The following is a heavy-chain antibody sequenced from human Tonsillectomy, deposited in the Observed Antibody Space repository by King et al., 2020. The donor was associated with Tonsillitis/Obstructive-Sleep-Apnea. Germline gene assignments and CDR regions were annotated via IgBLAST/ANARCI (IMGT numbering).Heavy chain of an antibody. J-gene: IGHJ3*02. Sequence: QLQESGPGLEKPSETLSLTCNVSGGSIRSSSYYWGWIRQPPGKGLEWIGSISFSGSTYYNSSLKSRVTISADTSKNQFSLKLSSVTAADPAVYYCAGHCNGGSCYGDAFDIWGQGTMVTVSS. V-gene: IGHV4-39*01. CDR3: AGHCNGGSCYGDAFDI. D-gene: IGHD2-15*01. CDR2: ISFSGST. CDR1: GGSIRSSSYY.